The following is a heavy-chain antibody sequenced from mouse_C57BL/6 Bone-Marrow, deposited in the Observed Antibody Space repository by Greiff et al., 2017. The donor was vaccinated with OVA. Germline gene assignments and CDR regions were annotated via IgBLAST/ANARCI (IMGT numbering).Heavy chain of an antibody. CDR3: ARRPYWYFDV. V-gene: IGHV1-54*01. Sequence: VQLQQSGAELVRPGTSVKVSCKASGYAFTNYLIEWVKQRPGQGLEWIGVINPGSGGTNYNEKVKGKATLTADKSSSTAYMQLSSLTSEDSAVYFCARRPYWYFDVWGTGTTVTVSS. J-gene: IGHJ1*03. CDR2: INPGSGGT. CDR1: GYAFTNYL.